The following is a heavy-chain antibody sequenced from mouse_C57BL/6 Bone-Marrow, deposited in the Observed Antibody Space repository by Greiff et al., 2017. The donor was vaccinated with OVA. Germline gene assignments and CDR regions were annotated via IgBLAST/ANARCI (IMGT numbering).Heavy chain of an antibody. Sequence: QVQLQQSGPGLVQPSQSLSITCTVSGFSLTSYGVPWVRQSPGKGLEWLGVIWRGGSTGYNAALISRLSISKDNSKSKVFFKMNSLQADDTAIYYCARNYVTTVLDYWGQGTTLTVSS. CDR2: IWRGGST. D-gene: IGHD1-1*01. CDR3: ARNYVTTVLDY. V-gene: IGHV2-2*01. CDR1: GFSLTSYG. J-gene: IGHJ2*01.